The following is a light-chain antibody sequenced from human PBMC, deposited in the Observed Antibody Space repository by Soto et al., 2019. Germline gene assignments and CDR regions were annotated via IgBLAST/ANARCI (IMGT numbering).Light chain of an antibody. Sequence: EIVLTQSPGTLSLSPWERATLSCRASQSVSNNYLAWYQQKPGQAPRLLIYGASNRATGIPDRFSGSGSGTEFTLTISSLQSEDFAVYYCQQYNHWPPLTFGGGTKVDIK. V-gene: IGKV3D-15*01. J-gene: IGKJ4*01. CDR2: GAS. CDR3: QQYNHWPPLT. CDR1: QSVSNN.